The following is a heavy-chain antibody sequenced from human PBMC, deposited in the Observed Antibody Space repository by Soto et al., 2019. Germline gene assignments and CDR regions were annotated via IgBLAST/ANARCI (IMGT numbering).Heavy chain of an antibody. D-gene: IGHD6-6*01. CDR1: GYTFTSYA. CDR2: INAGNGNT. V-gene: IGHV1-3*01. J-gene: IGHJ6*03. CDR3: ARGPRGSSSSRHYYYYYYMDV. Sequence: ASVKVSCKASGYTFTSYAMHWVRQAPGQRLEWMGWINAGNGNTKYSQKFQGRVTMTRNTSISTAYMELSSLRSEDTAVYYCARGPRGSSSSRHYYYYYYMDVWGKGTTVTVSS.